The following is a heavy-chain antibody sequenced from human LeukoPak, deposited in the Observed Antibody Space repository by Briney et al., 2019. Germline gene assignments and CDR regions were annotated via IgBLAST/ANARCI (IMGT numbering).Heavy chain of an antibody. D-gene: IGHD1-26*01. Sequence: GSLRLSCEASGFTFNNYWMSWVRQAPGKGLEWVANIRYDGSEKYYVDAVKGRFTISRDNAKNSLYLQMNSLRAEDTAVYYCARDLPYSGSYQPDYWGQGTLVTVSS. CDR3: ARDLPYSGSYQPDY. V-gene: IGHV3-7*01. CDR1: GFTFNNYW. CDR2: IRYDGSEK. J-gene: IGHJ4*02.